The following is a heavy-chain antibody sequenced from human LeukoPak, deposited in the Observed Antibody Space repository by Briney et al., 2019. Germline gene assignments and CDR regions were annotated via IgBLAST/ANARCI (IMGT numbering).Heavy chain of an antibody. CDR2: IIPSGGST. V-gene: IGHV3-23*01. Sequence: GGSLRLSCAASGFTFSNYAMSWVRQAPGKGLEWASAIIPSGGSTYYADSVKGRFTISRDNSKNTLYLQMNSLRAEDTAVYYCARELRYNYYYYGMDVWGQGTTVTVSS. D-gene: IGHD3-9*01. J-gene: IGHJ6*02. CDR3: ARELRYNYYYYGMDV. CDR1: GFTFSNYA.